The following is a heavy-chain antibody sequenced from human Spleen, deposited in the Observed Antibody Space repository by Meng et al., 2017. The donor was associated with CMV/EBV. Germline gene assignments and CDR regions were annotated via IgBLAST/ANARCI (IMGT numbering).Heavy chain of an antibody. V-gene: IGHV4-61*01. D-gene: IGHD2-2*02. CDR2: IYYSGST. CDR1: GGSVSSGSYY. CDR3: ARGYCSSPSCYTEGFDP. Sequence: SETLSLTCTVSGGSVSSGSYYWSWIRQPPGKGLEWIGYIYYSGSTNYNPSLKSRVTISVDTSKNQFSLKLSSVTAADTAIYYCARGYCSSPSCYTEGFDPWGQGTLVTVSS. J-gene: IGHJ5*02.